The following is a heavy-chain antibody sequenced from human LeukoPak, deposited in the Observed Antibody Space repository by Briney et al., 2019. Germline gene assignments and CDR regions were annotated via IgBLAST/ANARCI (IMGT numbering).Heavy chain of an antibody. D-gene: IGHD3-22*01. CDR3: ARVDDSSGYYFNAFDI. CDR2: IYYSGST. V-gene: IGHV4-30-4*01. CDR1: GGSISSGDYY. Sequence: PSETLSLTCTVSGGSISSGDYYRSWIRQPPGKGLEWIGYIYYSGSTYYNPSLKSRVTISVDTSKNQFSLKLSSVTAADTAVYYCARVDDSSGYYFNAFDIWGRGTMVTVSS. J-gene: IGHJ3*02.